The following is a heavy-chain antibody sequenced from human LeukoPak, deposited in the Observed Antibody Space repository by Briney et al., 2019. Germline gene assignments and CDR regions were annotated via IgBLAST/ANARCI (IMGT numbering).Heavy chain of an antibody. CDR2: INPGGGNT. Sequence: ASVKVSCKASGYTFTNYYMHWVRQAPGQGLGWMGLINPGGGNTNYAQNFQGRVTMTRDTSTSTVYMELSSLRSEDTAIYYCARIRDGYNDAYDIWGQGTVVTVPS. J-gene: IGHJ3*02. CDR1: GYTFTNYY. V-gene: IGHV1-46*01. D-gene: IGHD5-24*01. CDR3: ARIRDGYNDAYDI.